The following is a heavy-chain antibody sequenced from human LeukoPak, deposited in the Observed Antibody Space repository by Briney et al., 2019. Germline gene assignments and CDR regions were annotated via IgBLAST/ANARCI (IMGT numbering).Heavy chain of an antibody. CDR1: GFTVSSNY. Sequence: PGGSLRLSCAASGFTVSSNYMSWVRQAPGKGLEWVSVIYSGGSTYYADSVKGRFTISRDDAKKSLFLQMISLRADDTAVYYCASESDSGWYYFDFWGQGALVTVSS. V-gene: IGHV3-66*01. CDR3: ASESDSGWYYFDF. D-gene: IGHD6-19*01. J-gene: IGHJ4*02. CDR2: IYSGGST.